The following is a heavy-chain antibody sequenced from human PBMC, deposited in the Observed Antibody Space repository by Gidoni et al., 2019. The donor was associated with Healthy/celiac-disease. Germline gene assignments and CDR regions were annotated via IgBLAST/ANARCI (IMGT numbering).Heavy chain of an antibody. J-gene: IGHJ6*02. V-gene: IGHV1-69*01. Sequence: QVQLVQSGAEVKKPGSSVKVSCKASGGTFSSYAISWVRQAPGQGLEWMGGIIPIFGTANYAQKFQGRVTITADESTSTAYMELSSLRSEDTAVYYCARDSGIVDTAMIYYYGMDVWGQGTTVTVSS. CDR3: ARDSGIVDTAMIYYYGMDV. D-gene: IGHD5-18*01. CDR2: IIPIFGTA. CDR1: GGTFSSYA.